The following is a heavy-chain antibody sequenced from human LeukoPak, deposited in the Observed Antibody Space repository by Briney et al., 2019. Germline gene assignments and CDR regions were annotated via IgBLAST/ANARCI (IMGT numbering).Heavy chain of an antibody. CDR3: ARAPTYYYDSSGHPNAFDI. V-gene: IGHV1-18*01. D-gene: IGHD3-22*01. Sequence: ASVKVSCTASGYTFTSYGISWVRQAPGQGLEWMGWISAYNGNTNYAQKLQGRVTMTTDTSTSTAYMELRSLRSDDTAVYYCARAPTYYYDSSGHPNAFDIWGQGTMVTVSS. J-gene: IGHJ3*02. CDR2: ISAYNGNT. CDR1: GYTFTSYG.